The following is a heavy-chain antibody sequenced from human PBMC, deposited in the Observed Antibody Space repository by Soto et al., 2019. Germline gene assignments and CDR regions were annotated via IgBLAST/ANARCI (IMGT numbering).Heavy chain of an antibody. J-gene: IGHJ4*02. Sequence: GGSLRLSCAASGFAFSSYGMHWVRQAPGKGLEWVAVIWYGEGYKHYADSVKGRFTISRDNSNNTLYLQMNSLTAEDTAVYYCARGRVTTIGVSDFWGQGTLVTVSS. CDR1: GFAFSSYG. D-gene: IGHD2-8*01. CDR3: ARGRVTTIGVSDF. V-gene: IGHV3-33*01. CDR2: IWYGEGYK.